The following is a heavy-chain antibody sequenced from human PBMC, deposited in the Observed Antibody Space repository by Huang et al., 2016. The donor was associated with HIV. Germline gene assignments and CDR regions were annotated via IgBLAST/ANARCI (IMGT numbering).Heavy chain of an antibody. V-gene: IGHV3-49*05. J-gene: IGHJ4*02. CDR2: IRSKASGGTT. Sequence: EVQLVESGGGLVKPGRSLRLSCTASGFTFGDYAMSWFRHAPGKGREWVGFIRSKASGGTTEYAASVKVRFTISRDDSKSIAYLQMNSLKIEDTAVYYCTRENYDFWSGYYKYYFDYWGQGTLVTVSS. CDR3: TRENYDFWSGYYKYYFDY. D-gene: IGHD3-3*01. CDR1: GFTFGDYA.